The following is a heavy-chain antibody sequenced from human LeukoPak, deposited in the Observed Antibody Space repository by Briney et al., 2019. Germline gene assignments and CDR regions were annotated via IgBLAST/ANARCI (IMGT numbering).Heavy chain of an antibody. V-gene: IGHV3-33*01. J-gene: IGHJ4*02. CDR2: IWYDGSNK. Sequence: GWSLRLSCAASGFTFSSYGMHWVRQAPGKGLEWVAVIWYDGSNKYYADSVKGRFTISRDNSKNTLYLQMNSLRAEDTAVYYCARDLRFCSGGSCQYYFDYWGQGTLVTVSS. D-gene: IGHD2-15*01. CDR1: GFTFSSYG. CDR3: ARDLRFCSGGSCQYYFDY.